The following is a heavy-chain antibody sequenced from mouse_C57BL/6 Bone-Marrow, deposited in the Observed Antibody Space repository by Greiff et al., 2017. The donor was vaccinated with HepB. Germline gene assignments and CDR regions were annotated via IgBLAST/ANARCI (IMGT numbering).Heavy chain of an antibody. CDR2: ISSGSSTI. CDR1: GFTFSDYG. V-gene: IGHV5-17*01. J-gene: IGHJ4*01. D-gene: IGHD1-1*01. CDR3: AREYYGSSRYYAMDY. Sequence: EVKLMESGGGLVKPGGSLKLSCAASGFTFSDYGMHWVRQAPEKGLEWVAYISSGSSTIYYADTVKGRFTISRDNAKNTLFLQMTSLRSEDTAMYYCAREYYGSSRYYAMDYWGQGTSVTVSS.